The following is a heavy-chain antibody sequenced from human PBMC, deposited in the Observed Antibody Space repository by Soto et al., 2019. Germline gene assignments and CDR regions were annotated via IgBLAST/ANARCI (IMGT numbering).Heavy chain of an antibody. Sequence: PSETLSLTCAVSGGSISSGGSFWSWIRQPPGKGLEWIGYIYHSGSTYYNPSLKSRVTISVDRSKNQFSLKLSSVTAADTAVYYCAGGIAARPLGYWGQGTLVTV. CDR2: IYHSGST. CDR3: AGGIAARPLGY. J-gene: IGHJ4*02. CDR1: GGSISSGGSF. V-gene: IGHV4-30-2*01. D-gene: IGHD6-6*01.